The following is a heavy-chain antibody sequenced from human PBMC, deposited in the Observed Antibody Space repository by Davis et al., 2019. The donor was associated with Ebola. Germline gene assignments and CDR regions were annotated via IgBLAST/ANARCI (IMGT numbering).Heavy chain of an antibody. CDR1: GFTFNTYA. CDR3: AKASWGPAARPLLDS. Sequence: PGGSLRLSCAASGFTFNTYAMSWVRQPPGKGLEWISSISSSGTVTYYADSVKGRFTISRDNSNNTLYLQMHSLRVEDTARYYCAKASWGPAARPLLDSWGQGIMVTVSS. D-gene: IGHD2-2*02. J-gene: IGHJ4*02. V-gene: IGHV3-23*01. CDR2: ISSSGTVT.